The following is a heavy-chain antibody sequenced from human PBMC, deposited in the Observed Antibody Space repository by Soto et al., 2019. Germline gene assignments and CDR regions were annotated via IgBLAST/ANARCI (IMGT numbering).Heavy chain of an antibody. D-gene: IGHD6-13*01. CDR1: GGSISSSSYY. CDR3: ARQPGPLGYIDY. J-gene: IGHJ4*02. Sequence: SETLSLTCTVSGGSISSSSYYWGWIRQPPGKGLEWIGSIYYSGSTYYNPSLKSRVTISVDTSKNQFSLKLSSVTAADTAVYYCARQPGPLGYIDYWGQGTLVTVSS. V-gene: IGHV4-39*01. CDR2: IYYSGST.